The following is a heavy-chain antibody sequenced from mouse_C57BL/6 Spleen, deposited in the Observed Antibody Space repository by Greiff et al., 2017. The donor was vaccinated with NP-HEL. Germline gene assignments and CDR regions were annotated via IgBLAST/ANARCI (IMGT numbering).Heavy chain of an antibody. CDR2: IDPSDSYT. CDR3: ARGKETAQATY. D-gene: IGHD3-2*02. V-gene: IGHV1-59*01. Sequence: QVQLKQPGAELVRPGTSVKLSCKASGYTFTSYWMHWVKQRPGQGLEWIGVIDPSDSYTNYNQKFKGKATLTVDTSSSTSYMQLSSLTSEDSAVYYCARGKETAQATYWGQGTLVTVSA. CDR1: GYTFTSYW. J-gene: IGHJ3*01.